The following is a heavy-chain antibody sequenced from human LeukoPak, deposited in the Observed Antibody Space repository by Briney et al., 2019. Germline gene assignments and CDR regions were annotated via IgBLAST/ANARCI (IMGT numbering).Heavy chain of an antibody. J-gene: IGHJ4*02. V-gene: IGHV5-51*01. CDR2: IYPGDSDT. CDR3: ARHPKSYYDFWSSFNYFDY. D-gene: IGHD3-3*01. Sequence: GESLKISCKGSGYSFTSYWIGWVRQMPGKGLEWMGIIYPGDSDTRYSPSFQGQVTISADKSISTAYLQWSSLKASDTAMYYCARHPKSYYDFWSSFNYFDYWGQGTLVTVSS. CDR1: GYSFTSYW.